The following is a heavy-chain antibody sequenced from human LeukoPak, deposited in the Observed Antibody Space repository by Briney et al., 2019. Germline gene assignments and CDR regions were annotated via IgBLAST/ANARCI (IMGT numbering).Heavy chain of an antibody. D-gene: IGHD5-18*01. CDR3: AREALYSSHFDY. Sequence: GGSLRLSCEASGFTFSSYGMHWVRQAPGKGLEWVAVIWYDGSNKYYADSVKGRFTISRANSKNTLYLQMNSLRAEDTAVYYCAREALYSSHFDYWGQGTLVTVSS. V-gene: IGHV3-33*01. J-gene: IGHJ4*02. CDR2: IWYDGSNK. CDR1: GFTFSSYG.